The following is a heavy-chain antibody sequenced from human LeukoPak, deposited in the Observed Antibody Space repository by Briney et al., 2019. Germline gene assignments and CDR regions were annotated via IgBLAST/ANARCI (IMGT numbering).Heavy chain of an antibody. D-gene: IGHD4-11*01. J-gene: IGHJ6*03. CDR1: GGTFSSYA. CDR3: ASSSNYGGYYYYYMDV. CDR2: IIPIFGTA. Sequence: SVKVTCKASGGTFSSYAISWVRQAPGQGLEWMGGIIPIFGTANYAQKFQGRVTITADKSTSTAYMELSSLRSEDTAVYYCASSSNYGGYYYYYMDVWGKGTTVTVSS. V-gene: IGHV1-69*06.